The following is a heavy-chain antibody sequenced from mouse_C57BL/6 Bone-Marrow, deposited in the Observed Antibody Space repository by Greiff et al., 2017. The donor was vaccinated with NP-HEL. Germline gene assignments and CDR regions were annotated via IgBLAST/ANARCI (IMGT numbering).Heavy chain of an antibody. D-gene: IGHD4-1*01. V-gene: IGHV3-1*01. CDR3: AREGVWDWYFDV. Sequence: EVHLVESGPGMVKPSQSLSLTCTVTGYSITSGYDWHWIRHFPGNKLEWMGYISYSGSTNYNPSLKSRISITHDTSKNHFFLKLNSVTTEDTATYYCAREGVWDWYFDVWGTGTTVTVSS. CDR2: ISYSGST. J-gene: IGHJ1*03. CDR1: GYSITSGYD.